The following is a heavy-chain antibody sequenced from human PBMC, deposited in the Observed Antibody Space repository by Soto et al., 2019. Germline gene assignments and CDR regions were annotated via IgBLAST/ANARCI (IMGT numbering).Heavy chain of an antibody. CDR1: GFTVSSNY. J-gene: IGHJ6*02. Sequence: EVQLVESGGGLIQPGGSLRLSCAASGFTVSSNYMSWVRQAPGKGLEWVSVIYSGGSTNYADSVKGRFTISRDNSKNTLYLQMNSLRAEDTAVYYCARDRASLYGMDVWGQGTTVTVSS. CDR2: IYSGGST. CDR3: ARDRASLYGMDV. D-gene: IGHD3-10*01. V-gene: IGHV3-53*01.